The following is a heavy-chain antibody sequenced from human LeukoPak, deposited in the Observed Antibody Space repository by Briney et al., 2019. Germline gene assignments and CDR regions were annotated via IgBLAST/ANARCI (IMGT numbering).Heavy chain of an antibody. CDR2: ISGSGGST. CDR3: AKETSAYYYGELDY. CDR1: AFPFSSFA. D-gene: IGHD3-22*01. J-gene: IGHJ4*02. V-gene: IGHV3-23*01. Sequence: AGGFLRLFWSTSAFPFSSFAMSWVRQAPGKGLEWGSGISGSGGSTYYADSVKGRFTISRDNSKNTLYLQMNSLRAEDTAVYYCAKETSAYYYGELDYWSQGTLVTVSS.